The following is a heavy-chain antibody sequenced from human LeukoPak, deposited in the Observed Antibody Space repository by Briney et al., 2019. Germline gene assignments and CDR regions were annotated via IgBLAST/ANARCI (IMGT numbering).Heavy chain of an antibody. J-gene: IGHJ5*02. Sequence: SETLSLTCTVSGGSISSGGYYWSWIRQHPGKGLEWIGYIYYSGSTYYNPSLKSRVTISVDTSKSQFSLKLSSVTAADTAVYYCAREVTMVRGASGSFSWFDPWVQGTLVTVSS. V-gene: IGHV4-31*03. CDR2: IYYSGST. CDR1: GGSISSGGYY. CDR3: AREVTMVRGASGSFSWFDP. D-gene: IGHD3-10*01.